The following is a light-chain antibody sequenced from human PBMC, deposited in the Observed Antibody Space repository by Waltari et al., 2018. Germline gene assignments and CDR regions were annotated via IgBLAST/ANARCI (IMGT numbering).Light chain of an antibody. Sequence: DIQMTQSPSSLSASVGDRVTITCQASQDISNYLNWYQQKPGKDPKLLIYDASNLETGVPSRFSGSGSGTDFTFTISSLQPEDIATYYCQQYDNLLSITFGQGTRLEIK. J-gene: IGKJ5*01. CDR3: QQYDNLLSIT. CDR1: QDISNY. V-gene: IGKV1-33*01. CDR2: DAS.